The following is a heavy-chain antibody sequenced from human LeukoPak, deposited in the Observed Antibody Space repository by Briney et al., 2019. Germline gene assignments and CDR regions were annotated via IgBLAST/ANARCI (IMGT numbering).Heavy chain of an antibody. CDR3: ARLMGDYDGGDY. V-gene: IGHV4-39*01. J-gene: IGHJ4*02. CDR2: IYYSGST. Sequence: PSETLSLTCTVSGGSISSSSYYWGWIRQPPGKGLEWIGSIYYSGSTYYNPSLKSRVTISVDTSKNQFSLKLSSVTAADTAVYYCARLMGDYDGGDYWGQGTLVTVSS. D-gene: IGHD4-17*01. CDR1: GGSISSSSYY.